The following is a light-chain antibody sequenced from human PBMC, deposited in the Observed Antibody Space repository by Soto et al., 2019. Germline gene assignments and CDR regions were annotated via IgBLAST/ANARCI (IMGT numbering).Light chain of an antibody. CDR1: SSNIGTTT. Sequence: QSVLTQAPSASGTPGQRVTISCSGSSSNIGTTTVSWYQQLPGTAPKLLIYRNNQRPSGVPDRFSGSKSGTSGSLAISGLQSEDEADYYCAAWDDSLKGYVFGTGTKLTVL. V-gene: IGLV1-44*01. CDR3: AAWDDSLKGYV. J-gene: IGLJ1*01. CDR2: RNN.